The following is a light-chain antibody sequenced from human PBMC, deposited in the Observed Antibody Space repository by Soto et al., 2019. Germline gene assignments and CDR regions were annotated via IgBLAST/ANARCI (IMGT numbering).Light chain of an antibody. CDR1: QSVNSNY. CDR2: GAS. CDR3: QQSYSTPWT. Sequence: EIVLTQSPGSLSLSPGERATLSCRASQSVNSNYLAWYQQKPGQAPRLLIYGASSRATGIPDRFSGSGSGTDFTLTISSLQPEDFATYYCQQSYSTPWTFGQGTKVDIK. V-gene: IGKV3-20*01. J-gene: IGKJ1*01.